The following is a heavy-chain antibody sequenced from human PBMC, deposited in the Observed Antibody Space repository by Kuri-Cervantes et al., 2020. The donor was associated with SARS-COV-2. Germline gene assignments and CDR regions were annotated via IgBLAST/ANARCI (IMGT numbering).Heavy chain of an antibody. CDR2: IYPGDSDT. J-gene: IGHJ4*02. V-gene: IGHV5-51*01. CDR3: ARRPISSSSGIDY. Sequence: GESLKISCKGSGYNFTSYWIGWVRQMPGKGLEWMGIIYPGDSDTRYSPSFQGQVTISADKSISTAYLQWSSLKASDTAMYYCARRPISSSSGIDYWGQGTLVTVSS. CDR1: GYNFTSYW. D-gene: IGHD6-6*01.